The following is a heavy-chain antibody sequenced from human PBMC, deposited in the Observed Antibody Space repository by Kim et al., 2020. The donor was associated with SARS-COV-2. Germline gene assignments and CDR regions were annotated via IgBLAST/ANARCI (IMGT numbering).Heavy chain of an antibody. D-gene: IGHD3-3*01. CDR3: ARSGSNYDFWSGYPKYYFDY. J-gene: IGHJ4*02. CDR2: INHSGST. CDR1: GGSFSGYY. V-gene: IGHV4-34*01. Sequence: SETLSLTCAVYGGSFSGYYWSWIRQPPGKGLDWIGEINHSGSTNYNPSLKSRVTISVDTSKNQFSLKLSSVTAADTAVYYCARSGSNYDFWSGYPKYYFDYWGQGTLVTVSS.